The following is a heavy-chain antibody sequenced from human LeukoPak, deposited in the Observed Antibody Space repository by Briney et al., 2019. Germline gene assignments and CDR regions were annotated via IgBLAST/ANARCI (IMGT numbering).Heavy chain of an antibody. CDR2: INHSGST. CDR3: ARGGPPYDYVWGSYRGAAFDI. V-gene: IGHV4-34*01. D-gene: IGHD3-16*02. J-gene: IGHJ3*02. CDR1: GGSFSGYY. Sequence: PSETLSLTCAVYGGSFSGYYWGWIRQPPGKGLEWIGEINHSGSTNYNPSLKSRVTISVDTSKNQFSLKLSSVTAADTAVYYCARGGPPYDYVWGSYRGAAFDIWGQGTMVTVSS.